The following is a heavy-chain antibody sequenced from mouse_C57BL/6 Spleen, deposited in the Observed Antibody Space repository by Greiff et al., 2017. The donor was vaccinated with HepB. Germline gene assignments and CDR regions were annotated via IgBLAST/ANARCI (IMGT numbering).Heavy chain of an antibody. CDR3: ASSSYGSSYQGFAY. J-gene: IGHJ3*01. V-gene: IGHV1-69*02. Sequence: LQQPGASVKLSCKASGYTFTSYWMHWVKQRPGQGLEWIGEIDPSDSYTNYNQKFKGKSTLTVDKSSSTAYMQLSSLTSEDSAVYYCASSSYGSSYQGFAYWGQGTLVTVSA. CDR2: IDPSDSYT. D-gene: IGHD1-1*01. CDR1: GYTFTSYW.